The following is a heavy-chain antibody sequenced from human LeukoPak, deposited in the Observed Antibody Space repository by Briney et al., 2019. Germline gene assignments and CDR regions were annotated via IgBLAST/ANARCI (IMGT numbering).Heavy chain of an antibody. CDR2: IKQDGSEK. V-gene: IGHV3-7*01. D-gene: IGHD2-2*01. J-gene: IGHJ6*02. CDR1: GFTFSSYW. CDR3: ARDWSPHRRAAARGYGMDV. Sequence: PGGSLRLSCAASGFTFSSYWMSWVRQAPGKGLEWVANIKQDGSEKYYVDSVKDRFTISRDNAKNSLYLQMNSLRAEDTAVYYCARDWSPHRRAAARGYGMDVWGQGTTVTVSS.